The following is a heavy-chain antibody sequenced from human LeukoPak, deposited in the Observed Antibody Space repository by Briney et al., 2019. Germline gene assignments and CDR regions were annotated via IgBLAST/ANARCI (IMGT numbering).Heavy chain of an antibody. CDR1: GGFIISYY. D-gene: IGHD6-13*01. CDR3: ARGRSSSSSGGGNFDY. Sequence: SETLSLTCTVSGGFIISYYWSWIRQPAGKGLEWIGRIYTSGSTNYNPSLRSRVTMSVDKSKNQFSLKLSSVTAADTAVYYCARGRSSSSSGGGNFDYWGQGTLVTVSS. J-gene: IGHJ4*02. CDR2: IYTSGST. V-gene: IGHV4-4*07.